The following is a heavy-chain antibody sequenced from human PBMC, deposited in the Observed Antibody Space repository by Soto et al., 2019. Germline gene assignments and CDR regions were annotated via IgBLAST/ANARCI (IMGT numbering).Heavy chain of an antibody. Sequence: GGSLRLSCAASGFTFSSYSMNWVRQAPGKGLEWISYISSHSSTLYHADSVKGRFTISRDNAGNSLYLQMNSLRDEDTAVYYCVRDGSGNLYLNWFDPWGQGTLVTVSS. D-gene: IGHD6-19*01. CDR3: VRDGSGNLYLNWFDP. CDR1: GFTFSSYS. V-gene: IGHV3-48*02. J-gene: IGHJ5*02. CDR2: ISSHSSTL.